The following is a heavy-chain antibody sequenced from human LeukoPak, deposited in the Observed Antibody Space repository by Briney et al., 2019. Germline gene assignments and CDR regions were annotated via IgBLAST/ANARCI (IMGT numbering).Heavy chain of an antibody. CDR2: INHSGST. V-gene: IGHV4-34*01. CDR3: ARGQRRYCSSTSCYSSYNWFDP. CDR1: GGSFSGYY. D-gene: IGHD2-2*02. J-gene: IGHJ5*02. Sequence: SETLSLTCAVYGGSFSGYYWSWIRQPPGKGLEWIGEINHSGSTNYNPSLKSRVTISVDTSKNKFSLKLSSVTAADTAVYYCARGQRRYCSSTSCYSSYNWFDPWGQGTLVTVSS.